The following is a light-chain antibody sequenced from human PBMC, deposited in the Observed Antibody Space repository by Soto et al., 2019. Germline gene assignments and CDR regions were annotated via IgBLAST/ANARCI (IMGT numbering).Light chain of an antibody. Sequence: QSALTQPASVSGSPGQSITISCTGTSSDVGGYNYVSWYQQHPGKAPKLMIYEVSNRPSGVSNRFSGSKSGNTASLTISGLQAEDEADYYCSPYTSSSTPLVFGTGTKLTVL. CDR3: SPYTSSSTPLV. J-gene: IGLJ1*01. CDR1: SSDVGGYNY. V-gene: IGLV2-14*01. CDR2: EVS.